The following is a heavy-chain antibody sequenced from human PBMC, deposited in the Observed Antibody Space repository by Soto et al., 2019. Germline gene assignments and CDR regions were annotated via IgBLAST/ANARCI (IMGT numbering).Heavy chain of an antibody. CDR1: GFIFSNSV. Sequence: EVQLVESGGGLEQPGGSLRLSCAASGFIFSNSVMIWVRQAPGKGLECLSYIGTGGGTIYYADSVKGRFTISRDNTKNSLYLQMDSLRVEDTAVYYCAIGVDHWGQGTLVTVSS. V-gene: IGHV3-48*01. CDR2: IGTGGGTI. J-gene: IGHJ4*02. CDR3: AIGVDH.